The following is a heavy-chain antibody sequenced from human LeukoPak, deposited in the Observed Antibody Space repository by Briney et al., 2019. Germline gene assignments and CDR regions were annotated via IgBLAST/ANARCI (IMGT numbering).Heavy chain of an antibody. V-gene: IGHV3-48*03. J-gene: IGHJ4*02. Sequence: PGGSLRLSCAASGFTFSTYEMTWVRQAPGKGLEWVSYISSSGTTIYYADSVKGRFTISRDNAKNSLYLQMDSLRAEDTAVYYCARGAAVSLYYWGQGTLVTVSS. CDR2: ISSSGTTI. D-gene: IGHD5/OR15-5a*01. CDR1: GFTFSTYE. CDR3: ARGAAVSLYY.